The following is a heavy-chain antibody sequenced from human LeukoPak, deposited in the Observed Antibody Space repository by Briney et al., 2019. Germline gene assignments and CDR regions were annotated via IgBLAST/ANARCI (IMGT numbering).Heavy chain of an antibody. CDR3: AVTESGYDYVWGSYPGDAFDI. V-gene: IGHV3-30*04. CDR2: ISYDGSNK. CDR1: GFTFSSYA. J-gene: IGHJ3*02. Sequence: GRSLRLSCAASGFTFSSYAMHWVRQAPGKGLEWVAVISYDGSNKYYAGSVKGRFTISRHNSKNTLYLQMNSLRAEDTAVYYCAVTESGYDYVWGSYPGDAFDIWGQGTMVTVSS. D-gene: IGHD3-16*02.